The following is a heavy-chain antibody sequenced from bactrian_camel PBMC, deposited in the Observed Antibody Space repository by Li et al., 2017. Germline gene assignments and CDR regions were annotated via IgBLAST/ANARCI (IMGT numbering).Heavy chain of an antibody. J-gene: IGHJ4*01. CDR3: AARAGGDSSFNAQWYAY. V-gene: IGHV3S57*01. Sequence: HVQLVESGGGSVRAGGSLRLSCAGSRGTASSYCMAWFREAPGKEREGLAAFDTDGLRHYADSVKGRFTISKEKDENTLYLQMNNLRPEDTAMYYCAARAGGDSSFNAQWYAYWGQGTQVTVS. CDR2: FDTDGLR. CDR1: RGTASSYC. D-gene: IGHD2*01.